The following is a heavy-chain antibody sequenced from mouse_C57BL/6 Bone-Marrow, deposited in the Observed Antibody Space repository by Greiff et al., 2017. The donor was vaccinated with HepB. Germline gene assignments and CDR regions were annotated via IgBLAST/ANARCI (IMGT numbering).Heavy chain of an antibody. J-gene: IGHJ3*01. Sequence: QVQLQQSGAELARPGASVKMSCKASGYTFTSYTMHWVKQRPGQGLEWIGYINPSSGYTKYNQKFKDKATLTADKSYSTAYMQLSSLTSEDSAVYYCARVGDYVAWFAYWGQGTLVTVSA. CDR3: ARVGDYVAWFAY. CDR2: INPSSGYT. D-gene: IGHD2-4*01. CDR1: GYTFTSYT. V-gene: IGHV1-4*01.